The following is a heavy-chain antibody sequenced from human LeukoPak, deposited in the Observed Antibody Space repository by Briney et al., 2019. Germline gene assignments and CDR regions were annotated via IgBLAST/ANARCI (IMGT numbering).Heavy chain of an antibody. J-gene: IGHJ4*02. D-gene: IGHD3-22*01. CDR1: GGTFSSYA. CDR2: IIPIFGTA. V-gene: IGHV1-69*13. Sequence: SVKASCKASGGTFSSYAISWVRQAPGQGLEWMGGIIPIFGTANYAQKFQGRVTVTADESTSTAYMELSSLRSEDTAVYYCARDQYYDSSGYHHLNYWGQGTLVTVSS. CDR3: ARDQYYDSSGYHHLNY.